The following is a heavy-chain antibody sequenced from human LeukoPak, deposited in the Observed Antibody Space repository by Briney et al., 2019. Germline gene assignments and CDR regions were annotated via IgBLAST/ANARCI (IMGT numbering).Heavy chain of an antibody. D-gene: IGHD4-23*01. V-gene: IGHV1-69*05. J-gene: IGHJ3*02. CDR3: ARGLMTTVVTDAFDI. Sequence: SVKVSCKASGGTFSSYAISWVRQAPGQGLEWMGGIIPIFGTANYAQKFQGRVTITTDESTSTAYMELSSLRSEDTAVHYCARGLMTTVVTDAFDIWGQGTMVTVSS. CDR1: GGTFSSYA. CDR2: IIPIFGTA.